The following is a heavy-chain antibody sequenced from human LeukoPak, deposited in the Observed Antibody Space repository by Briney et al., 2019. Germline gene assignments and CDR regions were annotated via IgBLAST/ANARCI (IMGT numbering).Heavy chain of an antibody. D-gene: IGHD1-1*01. CDR2: VSGSGGST. J-gene: IGHJ5*02. Sequence: PGGSLRLSCAASGFTFSSYGMGWVRHAPGKGLEWVSSVSGSGGSTYYADSVKGRFTISRDNSNNTLYLQMNSLRAEDTAVYYCAKSNGYRVYNWFDPWGQGTLVTVSS. CDR3: AKSNGYRVYNWFDP. CDR1: GFTFSSYG. V-gene: IGHV3-23*01.